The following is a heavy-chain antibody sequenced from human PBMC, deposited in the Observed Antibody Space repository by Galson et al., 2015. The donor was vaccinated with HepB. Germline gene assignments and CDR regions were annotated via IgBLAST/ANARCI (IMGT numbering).Heavy chain of an antibody. D-gene: IGHD6-13*01. Sequence: SVKVSCKASGYTFTGYYMHWVRQAPGQGLEWMGRINPNSGGTNYAQKFQGRVTMTRDTSISTAYMELSRLRSDDTAVYYCARSGDWGHSSSWYSVDYWGQGTLVTVSS. V-gene: IGHV1-2*06. J-gene: IGHJ4*02. CDR1: GYTFTGYY. CDR2: INPNSGGT. CDR3: ARSGDWGHSSSWYSVDY.